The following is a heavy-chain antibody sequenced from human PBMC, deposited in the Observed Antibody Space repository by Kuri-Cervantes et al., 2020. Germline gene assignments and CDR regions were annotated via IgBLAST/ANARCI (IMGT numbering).Heavy chain of an antibody. CDR1: GFTFSSYS. D-gene: IGHD1-1*01. CDR3: ARLWNDLGAFDI. V-gene: IGHV3-21*01. Sequence: GGSLRLSCAASGFTFSSYSTNWVRQAPGKGLEWVSSISSSSSYIYYADSVKGRFTISRDNAKNSLYLQMNSLRAEDTAVYYCARLWNDLGAFDIWGQGTMVTVSS. J-gene: IGHJ3*02. CDR2: ISSSSSYI.